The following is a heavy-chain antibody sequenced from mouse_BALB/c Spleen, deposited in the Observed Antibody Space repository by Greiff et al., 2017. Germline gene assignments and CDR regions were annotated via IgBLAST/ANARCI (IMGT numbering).Heavy chain of an antibody. J-gene: IGHJ4*01. CDR1: GFTFSSYA. D-gene: IGHD2-1*01. V-gene: IGHV5-9-4*01. CDR2: ISSGGSYT. CDR3: ARVGNHLYAMDY. Sequence: EVQGVESGGGLVKPGGSLTLSCAASGFTFSSYAMSWVRQSPEKRLEWVAEISSGGSYTYYPDTVTGRFTISRDNAKNTLYLEMSSLRSEDTAMYYCARVGNHLYAMDYWGQGTSVTVSS.